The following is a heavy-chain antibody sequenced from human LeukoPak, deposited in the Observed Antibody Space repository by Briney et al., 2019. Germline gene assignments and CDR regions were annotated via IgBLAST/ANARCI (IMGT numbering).Heavy chain of an antibody. D-gene: IGHD3-9*01. J-gene: IGHJ4*02. CDR2: IKQDGSEK. Sequence: GGSLRLPCAASGFTFSNYWMSWVRQAPGKGLEWVADIKQDGSEKYYVDSVKGRFTISRDNAKNALSLQMNSLRAEDTAVYYCARERLFSNDYWGQGTLVTVSS. V-gene: IGHV3-7*01. CDR1: GFTFSNYW. CDR3: ARERLFSNDY.